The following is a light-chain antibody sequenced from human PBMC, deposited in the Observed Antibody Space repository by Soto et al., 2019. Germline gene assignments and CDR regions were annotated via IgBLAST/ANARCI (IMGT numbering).Light chain of an antibody. CDR3: QQYIDWPPIT. V-gene: IGKV3-15*01. J-gene: IGKJ2*01. CDR2: GAS. Sequence: SVSPGERATLSCRASQSVSSNLAWYQQRPGQAPRLLIYGASTRATGIPARFSGSGSGTYCTLTITSLQSEDFAVYYCQQYIDWPPITFGQGTRLDIK. CDR1: QSVSSN.